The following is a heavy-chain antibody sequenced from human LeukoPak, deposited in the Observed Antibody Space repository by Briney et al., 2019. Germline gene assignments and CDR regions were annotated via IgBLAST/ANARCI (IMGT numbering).Heavy chain of an antibody. V-gene: IGHV3-21*01. CDR1: GFTFSIYS. CDR2: ISSNSDYI. Sequence: PGGSLRLSCAASGFTFSIYSMDWVRQAPGKGLEWVSFISSNSDYIFYAESVKGRFTISRDNAQNSLYLQMNRLRAEDTAVYYCARASRGYCGGDCHYWYFDLWGRGTLVTVSS. CDR3: ARASRGYCGGDCHYWYFDL. D-gene: IGHD2-21*02. J-gene: IGHJ2*01.